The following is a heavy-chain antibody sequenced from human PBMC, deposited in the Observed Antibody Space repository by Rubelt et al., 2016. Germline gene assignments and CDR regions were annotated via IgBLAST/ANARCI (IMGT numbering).Heavy chain of an antibody. V-gene: IGHV3-23*01. Sequence: EVQLLESGGGLVQPGGSLRLSCAASGFTFSSYAMSWVRQAPGKGLEWVSAISGSGGSTYYADSVKGRVTISRDNSKTTRYLQMNRLRAEDTAVYYCAKVPIRTGTSTFDYWGQGTLVTVSS. CDR3: AKVPIRTGTSTFDY. CDR2: ISGSGGST. J-gene: IGHJ4*02. CDR1: GFTFSSYA. D-gene: IGHD4-17*01.